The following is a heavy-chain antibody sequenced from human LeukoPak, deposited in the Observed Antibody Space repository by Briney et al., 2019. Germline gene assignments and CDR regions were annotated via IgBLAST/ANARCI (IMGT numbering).Heavy chain of an antibody. CDR3: ARVSSSWYQDWYIDL. J-gene: IGHJ2*01. V-gene: IGHV4-61*02. CDR1: GDSISSGDYY. D-gene: IGHD6-13*01. CDR2: IETSGNT. Sequence: PSETLSLTCTVSGDSISSGDYYWSWIRQPAGKGLEWIGRIETSGNTNYKPSLKSRVTMSVDTSKNQFSLKLSSVTAADTAVYYCARVSSSWYQDWYIDLWGRGTLVTVSS.